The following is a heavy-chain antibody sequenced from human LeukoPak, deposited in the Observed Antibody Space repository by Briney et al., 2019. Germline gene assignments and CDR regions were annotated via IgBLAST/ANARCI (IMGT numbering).Heavy chain of an antibody. J-gene: IGHJ6*02. D-gene: IGHD3-3*01. CDR2: IIPIFGTA. V-gene: IGHV1-69*13. CDR3: ARDSGPTFGGYYGMDV. CDR1: GGTFSSYA. Sequence: SVKVSCKASGGTFSSYAISWVRQAPGQGLEWMGGIIPIFGTANYAQKFQGRVTITADESTSTAYMELSSLRSEDTAVYYCARDSGPTFGGYYGMDVWGQGTTVTVSS.